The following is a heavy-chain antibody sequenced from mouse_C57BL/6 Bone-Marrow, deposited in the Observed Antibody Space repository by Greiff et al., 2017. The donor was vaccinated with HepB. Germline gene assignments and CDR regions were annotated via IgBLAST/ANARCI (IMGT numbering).Heavy chain of an antibody. V-gene: IGHV5-16*01. CDR2: INYDGSST. Sequence: EVKVVESEGGLVQPGRSMKLSCTASGFTFSDYYMAWVRQVPEKGLEWVANINYDGSSTYYLDSLKSRFIISRDNAKNILYLQMSSLKSEDTATYYCAREGVSNRYFDVWGTGTTVTVSS. CDR1: GFTFSDYY. D-gene: IGHD2-5*01. J-gene: IGHJ1*03. CDR3: AREGVSNRYFDV.